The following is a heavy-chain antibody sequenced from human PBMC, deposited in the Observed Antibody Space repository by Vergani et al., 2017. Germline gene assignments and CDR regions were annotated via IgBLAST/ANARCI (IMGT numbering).Heavy chain of an antibody. CDR3: ARTGGAGDYVSYYYYYMDV. Sequence: QVQLVQSGAEVKKPGASVKVSCKVSGYTLTELSMHWVRQAPGKGLEWMGGFDPEDGETIYAQKFQGRVTMTEDTSTDTAYMELSSLRSEDTAVYYCARTGGAGDYVSYYYYYMDVWGKGTTVTVSS. CDR2: FDPEDGET. J-gene: IGHJ6*03. D-gene: IGHD4-17*01. V-gene: IGHV1-24*01. CDR1: GYTLTELS.